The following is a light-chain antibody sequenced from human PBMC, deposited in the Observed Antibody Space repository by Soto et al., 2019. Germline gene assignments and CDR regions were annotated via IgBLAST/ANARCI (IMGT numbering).Light chain of an antibody. V-gene: IGLV2-8*01. Sequence: QSVLTQPPSASGSPGQSVTISCSGTSSDVGGYDYVSWFQQHPGKAPKLMIYEVNKRPSGVPDRFSGSKSGNTASLTVSGLQPEDEADYYCTSYGGSNNYVFGTGTKVTVL. CDR3: TSYGGSNNYV. J-gene: IGLJ1*01. CDR2: EVN. CDR1: SSDVGGYDY.